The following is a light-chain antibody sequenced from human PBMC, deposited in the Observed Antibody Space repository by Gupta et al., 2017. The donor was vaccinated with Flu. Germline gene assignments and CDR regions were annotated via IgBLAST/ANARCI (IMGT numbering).Light chain of an antibody. CDR3: QVGDRSSDHVA. CDR2: DDS. Sequence: YVMPQPPSVSVAPGQTARITCGGNNIGSKSEHWYQQKPGQAPVLVVYDDSDRPSGIPERFSGSNSGNTATLTISRVEAGDEADYYCQVGDRSSDHVAFGGGTKLTVL. V-gene: IGLV3-21*02. CDR1: NIGSKS. J-gene: IGLJ2*01.